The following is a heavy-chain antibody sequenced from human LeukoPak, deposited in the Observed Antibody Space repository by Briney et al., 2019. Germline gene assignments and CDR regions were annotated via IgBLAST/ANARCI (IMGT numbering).Heavy chain of an antibody. D-gene: IGHD4-11*01. Sequence: SETLSLTCTVSGGSINSSSYYWGWIRQPPGKGLESIGSVYYRGNTYYNPSLKSRVTISVDTSKNHFSLRLSSVTAADTGVYYCARHLSTVTTGFDYWGQGTLVTVSS. CDR2: VYYRGNT. J-gene: IGHJ4*02. CDR3: ARHLSTVTTGFDY. V-gene: IGHV4-39*01. CDR1: GGSINSSSYY.